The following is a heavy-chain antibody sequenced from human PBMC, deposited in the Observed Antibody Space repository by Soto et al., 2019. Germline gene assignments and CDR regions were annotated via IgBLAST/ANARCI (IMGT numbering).Heavy chain of an antibody. CDR3: AMRDMVRGVIRFYGMYV. CDR1: GGTFSSYA. J-gene: IGHJ6*02. D-gene: IGHD3-10*01. V-gene: IGHV1-69*01. Sequence: QVQLVQSGAEVKKPGSSVKVSCKASGGTFSSYAISWVRQAPGQGLEWMGGIIPIFGTANYAQKFQGRVTITADECKRTAYMERRSLISEDTDVYYCAMRDMVRGVIRFYGMYVWGQGNTVNVSS. CDR2: IIPIFGTA.